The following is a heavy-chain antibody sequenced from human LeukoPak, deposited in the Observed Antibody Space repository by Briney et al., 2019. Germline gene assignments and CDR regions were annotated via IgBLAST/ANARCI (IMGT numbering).Heavy chain of an antibody. J-gene: IGHJ6*03. D-gene: IGHD3-10*01. CDR3: ARGSSGLPSLYYYYYYMDV. V-gene: IGHV1-8*03. CDR1: GYTFTSYD. Sequence: GESLKISCKASGYTFTSYDINWVRQATGQGLEWMGWMNPNSGNTGYAQKFQGRVTITRNTSISTAYMELSSLRSEDTAVYYCARGSSGLPSLYYYYYYMDVWGKGTTVTVSS. CDR2: MNPNSGNT.